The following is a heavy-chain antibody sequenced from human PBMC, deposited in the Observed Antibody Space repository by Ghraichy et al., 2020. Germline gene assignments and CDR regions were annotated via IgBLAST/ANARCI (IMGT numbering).Heavy chain of an antibody. CDR1: GGSISSYY. CDR2: IYYSGST. CDR3: ARHRYSSGWYDY. V-gene: IGHV4-59*08. Sequence: ESLNISCTVSGGSISSYYWSWIRQPPGKGLEWIGYIYYSGSTNYNPSLKSRVTISVDTSKNQFSLKLSSVTAADTAVYYCARHRYSSGWYDYWGQGTLVTVSS. D-gene: IGHD6-19*01. J-gene: IGHJ4*02.